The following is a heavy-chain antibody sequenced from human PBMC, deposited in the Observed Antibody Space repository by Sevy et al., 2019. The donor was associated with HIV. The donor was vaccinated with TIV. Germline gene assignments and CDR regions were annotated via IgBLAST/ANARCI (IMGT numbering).Heavy chain of an antibody. V-gene: IGHV3-7*01. Sequence: GGSLRLSCAASEFIFTGYWMNWVRQAPGKGLEWVANIDQDGSDKRYVDSVRGRFTISRDNANNFLYLQMSSLRADDTAVYYCARAGGWGNINHSNQILDIWGHWTKVTDSS. CDR3: ARAGGWGNINHSNQILDI. CDR2: IDQDGSDK. CDR1: EFIFTGYW. D-gene: IGHD3-16*01. J-gene: IGHJ3*02.